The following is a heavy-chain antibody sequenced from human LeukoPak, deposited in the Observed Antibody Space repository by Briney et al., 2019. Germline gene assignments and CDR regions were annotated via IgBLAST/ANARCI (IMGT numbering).Heavy chain of an antibody. D-gene: IGHD3-10*01. CDR2: IIPIFGTA. J-gene: IGHJ4*02. CDR1: GGTFSSYA. Sequence: SVKVSCKASGGTFSSYAISWVRQAPGQGLEWMGRIIPIFGTADYAQKFQGRVTITTDESTSTAYMELSSLRSEDTAVYYCARSVVGFGELLLSYFDYWGQGTLITVSS. V-gene: IGHV1-69*05. CDR3: ARSVVGFGELLLSYFDY.